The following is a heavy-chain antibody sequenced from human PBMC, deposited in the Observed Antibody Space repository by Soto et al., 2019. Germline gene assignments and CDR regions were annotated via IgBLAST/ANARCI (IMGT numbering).Heavy chain of an antibody. V-gene: IGHV3-21*01. D-gene: IGHD2-15*01. CDR3: ARWGGCSGGSCYVGYFDY. J-gene: IGHJ4*02. CDR1: GFTFSSYS. Sequence: PGGSLRLSCAASGFTFSSYSMNWVRQAPGKGLEWVSSISSSSSYIYYADSVKGRFTISRDNAKNSLYLQMNSLRAEDTAVYYCARWGGCSGGSCYVGYFDYWGQGTLVTVSS. CDR2: ISSSSSYI.